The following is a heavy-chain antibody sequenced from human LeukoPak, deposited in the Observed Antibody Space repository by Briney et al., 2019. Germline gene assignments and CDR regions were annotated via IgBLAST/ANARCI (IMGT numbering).Heavy chain of an antibody. J-gene: IGHJ6*03. V-gene: IGHV4-34*01. CDR1: GGSFSGYY. Sequence: SETLSLTCAVYGGSFSGYYWSWIRQPPGKGLEWIGEINHSGSTNYNPSLMSRVTISVDTSKNQFSLKLSSVTAADTAVYYCARRYYDSSGDYPYYYYYYMDVWGKGTTVTVSS. CDR3: ARRYYDSSGDYPYYYYYYMDV. CDR2: INHSGST. D-gene: IGHD3-22*01.